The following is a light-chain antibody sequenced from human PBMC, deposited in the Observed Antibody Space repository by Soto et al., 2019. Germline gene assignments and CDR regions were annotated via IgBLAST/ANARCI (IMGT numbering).Light chain of an antibody. CDR3: SSYTSSSTPYV. J-gene: IGLJ1*01. CDR2: EVS. CDR1: SSYVGTYNY. Sequence: QAALTQPASVSGSPGQSITISCTGTSSYVGTYNYVSWYQHHPGKAPKFMIYEVSNRPSGVSNRFSGSKSGNTASLTISGLQAEDEAEYYCSSYTSSSTPYVFGTGTKVTVL. V-gene: IGLV2-14*01.